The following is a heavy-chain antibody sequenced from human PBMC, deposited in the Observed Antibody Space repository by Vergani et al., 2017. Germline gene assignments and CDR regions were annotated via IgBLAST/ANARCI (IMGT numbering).Heavy chain of an antibody. V-gene: IGHV4-59*12. D-gene: IGHD2-2*01. J-gene: IGHJ6*02. CDR1: GGSISSYY. CDR2: IYYSGST. Sequence: QVQLQESGPGLVKPSETLSLTCTVSGGSISSYYWSWIRQPPGKGLEWIGYIYYSGSTNYNPSLKSRVTMSVDTSKNQFSLKLSSVTAADTAVYYCARNIVVVPAAIFRYYGMDVWGQGP. CDR3: ARNIVVVPAAIFRYYGMDV.